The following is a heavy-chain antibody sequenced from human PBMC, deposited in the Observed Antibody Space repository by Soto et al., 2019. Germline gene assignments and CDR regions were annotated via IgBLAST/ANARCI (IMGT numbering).Heavy chain of an antibody. Sequence: QVQLVQSGAEVKKPGSSVKVSCKASGDTFSFYTLNGVRQAPGLGLEWVGRSNPVLSMSNHAQKFQGRVTMTADKSTNTAYMELRSLRSEDTAMYYCATSYGSGYRAFDYWGQGALVTVSS. J-gene: IGHJ4*02. D-gene: IGHD3-10*01. CDR3: ATSYGSGYRAFDY. CDR2: SNPVLSMS. V-gene: IGHV1-69*02. CDR1: GDTFSFYT.